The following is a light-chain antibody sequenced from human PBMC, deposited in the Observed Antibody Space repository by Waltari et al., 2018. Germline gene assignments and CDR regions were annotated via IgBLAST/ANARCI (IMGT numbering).Light chain of an antibody. CDR2: DVS. V-gene: IGLV2-14*01. CDR1: SSDVGGYNS. Sequence: QSALPQPASVSGSPGQSITISCTGTSSDVGGYNSVSWYQQHPGKAPKLMIYDVSNRPSGVANRFSGSKSGNTASLTISGLQAEDEADYYCSSYTSTSTLLFGGGTKLTVL. CDR3: SSYTSTSTLL. J-gene: IGLJ2*01.